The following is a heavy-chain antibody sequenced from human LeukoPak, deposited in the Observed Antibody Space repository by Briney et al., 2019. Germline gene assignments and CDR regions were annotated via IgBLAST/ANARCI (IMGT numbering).Heavy chain of an antibody. V-gene: IGHV3-43*02. CDR2: ISGDGGST. CDR1: GFTFDDYA. CDR3: AKDIATSSGFDY. D-gene: IGHD6-19*01. J-gene: IGHJ4*02. Sequence: PGGSLRLSCAASGFTFDDYAMHWVRQAPGKGLEGVSLISGDGGSTYYADSVKGRFTISRDNSKNSLYLQMNSLRTEDTALYYCAKDIATSSGFDYWGQGTLVTVSS.